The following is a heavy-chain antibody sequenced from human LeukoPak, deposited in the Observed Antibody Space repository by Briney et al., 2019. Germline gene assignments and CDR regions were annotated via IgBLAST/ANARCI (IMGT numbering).Heavy chain of an antibody. CDR2: ISGNGGVI. CDR1: GFTFSDNY. D-gene: IGHD3-22*01. J-gene: IGHJ4*02. V-gene: IGHV3-11*04. Sequence: GGSLRLSCAASGFTFSDNYMTWVRQAPGKGLEWLSYISGNGGVIQYADSVKGRFTISRDNTKNSLFLQMNSLVAGDTAVYYCARGYIDNLGYSPRSSFDSWGQGSLVTVSS. CDR3: ARGYIDNLGYSPRSSFDS.